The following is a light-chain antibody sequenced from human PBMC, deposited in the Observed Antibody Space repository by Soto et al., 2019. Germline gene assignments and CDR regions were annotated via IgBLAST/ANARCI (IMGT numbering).Light chain of an antibody. CDR3: QQYGSAPRT. CDR1: QSVSSDS. J-gene: IGKJ1*01. CDR2: DAS. Sequence: EIVLTQSPGTLSLSPGERAIPSCRASQSVSSDSLAWYRQKPGQAPRLLVYDASSRATGIPDRFSGSGSGTDFTLTISRLEPEDFAVYYCQQYGSAPRTFGQGTKVEIK. V-gene: IGKV3-20*01.